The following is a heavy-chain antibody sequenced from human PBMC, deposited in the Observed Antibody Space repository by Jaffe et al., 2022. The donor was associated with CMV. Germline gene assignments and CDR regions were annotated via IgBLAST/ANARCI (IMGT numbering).Heavy chain of an antibody. CDR3: ARDNVVVVAAKHYYYGMDV. CDR1: GGTFSSYA. CDR2: IIPIFGTA. D-gene: IGHD2-15*01. Sequence: QVQLVQSGAEVKKPGSSVKVSCKASGGTFSSYAISWVRQAPGQGLEWMGGIIPIFGTANYAQKFQGRVTITADESTSTAYMELSSLRSEDTAVYYCARDNVVVVAAKHYYYGMDVWGQGTTVTVSS. J-gene: IGHJ6*02. V-gene: IGHV1-69*01.